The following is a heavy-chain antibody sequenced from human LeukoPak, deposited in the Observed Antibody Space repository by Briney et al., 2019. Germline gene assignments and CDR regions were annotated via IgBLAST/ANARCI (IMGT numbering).Heavy chain of an antibody. J-gene: IGHJ4*02. Sequence: NTSETLSLTCSVSGGSISGYYWSWIRQPPGKGLEWIGYIHYSGSTHYNPSLKSRVTISLDTSKSHFSLKLRSVTATDTAAYYCAARYYYTGVLYPFDGWGQGTLVTVSS. CDR2: IHYSGST. CDR1: GGSISGYY. CDR3: AARYYYTGVLYPFDG. V-gene: IGHV4-59*12. D-gene: IGHD3-22*01.